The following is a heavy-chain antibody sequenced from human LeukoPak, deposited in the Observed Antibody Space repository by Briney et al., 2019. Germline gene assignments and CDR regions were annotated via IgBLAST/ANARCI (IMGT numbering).Heavy chain of an antibody. CDR2: VIGSGGST. D-gene: IGHD3-22*01. CDR3: AKGGQYNYDPFDY. Sequence: GGSLRLSCAASGFTFSSYAMSWVRQAPGKGLEWVSVVIGSGGSTNYADSVKGRFTISRDNSKNTLYLQMNSLRAEDTAVYYCAKGGQYNYDPFDYWGQGTLATVSS. V-gene: IGHV3-23*01. CDR1: GFTFSSYA. J-gene: IGHJ4*02.